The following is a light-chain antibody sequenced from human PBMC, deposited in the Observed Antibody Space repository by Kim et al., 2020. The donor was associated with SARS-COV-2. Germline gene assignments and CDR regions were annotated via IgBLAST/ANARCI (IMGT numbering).Light chain of an antibody. CDR1: QSLLHSNGYNY. Sequence: PASSSCRPRQSLLHSNGYNYLDWYLQKPGQSPQLLIYLGSNRASGVPDRFSGSGSGTDFTLKISRVEAEDVGVYYCMQALQTPLTFGGGTKVDIK. CDR2: LGS. CDR3: MQALQTPLT. J-gene: IGKJ4*01. V-gene: IGKV2-28*01.